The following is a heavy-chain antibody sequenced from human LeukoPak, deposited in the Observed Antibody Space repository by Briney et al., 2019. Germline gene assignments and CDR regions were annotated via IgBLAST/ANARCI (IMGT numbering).Heavy chain of an antibody. Sequence: GGSLRLSCAASGFTVSSSYMYWVRQAPGKGLEWVSFFYRSDSTYYAESVRGRFTISRDISRNTLYLQMNSLRAEDTALYYCARDADTTAFYWYFDLWGRGTLVTVSS. D-gene: IGHD2/OR15-2a*01. CDR2: FYRSDST. CDR1: GFTVSSSY. CDR3: ARDADTTAFYWYFDL. V-gene: IGHV3-53*01. J-gene: IGHJ2*01.